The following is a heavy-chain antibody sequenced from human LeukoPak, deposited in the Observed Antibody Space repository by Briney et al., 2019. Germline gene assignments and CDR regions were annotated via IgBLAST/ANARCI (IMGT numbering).Heavy chain of an antibody. CDR2: INPNSGGT. D-gene: IGHD2-15*01. J-gene: IGHJ4*02. V-gene: IGHV1-2*02. CDR1: GYTFTGYY. CDR3: ARESPSLGYCSGGSCYRYFDY. Sequence: ASVKVSCKASGYTFTGYYMHWVRQAPGQGLEWMGWINPNSGGTNYAQKFQGRVTMTRDTSISTAYMELSRLRSDDTAVYYCARESPSLGYCSGGSCYRYFDYWGQGTLVTVPS.